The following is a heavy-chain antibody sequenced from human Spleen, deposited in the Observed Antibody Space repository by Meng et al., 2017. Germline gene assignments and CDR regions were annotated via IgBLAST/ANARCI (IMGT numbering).Heavy chain of an antibody. V-gene: IGHV3-74*01. CDR2: LIGDGTFA. Sequence: GESLKISCAASGFTFSTHSMYWVRQAPGKGLEWVSRLIGDGTFATYADSVKGRFTISRDNAKNALYLQMNNLRVEDTAVYYCLRGNNGAFHVWGQGTMVTVSS. CDR1: GFTFSTHS. CDR3: LRGNNGAFHV. D-gene: IGHD1/OR15-1a*01. J-gene: IGHJ3*01.